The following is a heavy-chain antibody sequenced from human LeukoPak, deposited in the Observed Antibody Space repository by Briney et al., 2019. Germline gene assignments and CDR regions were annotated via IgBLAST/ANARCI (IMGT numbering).Heavy chain of an antibody. D-gene: IGHD4-23*01. CDR1: GFSFSSYS. CDR3: ARLDYGGNPSY. V-gene: IGHV4-38-2*01. J-gene: IGHJ4*02. CDR2: TYHSGNT. Sequence: SGGSLRLSCATSGFSFSSYSMNWVRQAPGKGLEWIGTTYHSGNTYYNPSLKSRVNISVDTSKNQFSLKLSSVTAADTAVYYCARLDYGGNPSYWGQGTLVTVSS.